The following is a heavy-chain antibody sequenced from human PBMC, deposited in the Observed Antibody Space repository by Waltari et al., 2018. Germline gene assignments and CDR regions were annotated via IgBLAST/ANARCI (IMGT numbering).Heavy chain of an antibody. J-gene: IGHJ4*02. CDR1: GFTFSSYW. V-gene: IGHV3-7*01. CDR3: ARGGRGATVVTPGNY. Sequence: EVQLVESGGGLVQPGGSLRLSCAASGFTFSSYWMSWVRQAPGKGLEWVANIKQDGSEKYYVDSVKGRFTISRDNAKNSLYLQMNSLRAEDTAVYYWARGGRGATVVTPGNYWGQGTLVTVSS. D-gene: IGHD1-26*01. CDR2: IKQDGSEK.